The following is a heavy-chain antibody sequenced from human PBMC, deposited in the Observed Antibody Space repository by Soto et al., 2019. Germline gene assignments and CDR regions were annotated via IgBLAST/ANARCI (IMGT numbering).Heavy chain of an antibody. CDR2: TYYRSKWYN. CDR1: GDSVSSNSAA. CDR3: AREVIPLDYGDYFDY. V-gene: IGHV6-1*01. J-gene: IGHJ4*02. Sequence: SQTLSLTCAISGDSVSSNSAAWNWIRQSPSRGLEWLGRTYYRSKWYNDYAVSVKSRITINPDTSKNQFSLQLNSVTPEDTAAYYCAREVIPLDYGDYFDYWGQGTLVTVSS. D-gene: IGHD4-17*01.